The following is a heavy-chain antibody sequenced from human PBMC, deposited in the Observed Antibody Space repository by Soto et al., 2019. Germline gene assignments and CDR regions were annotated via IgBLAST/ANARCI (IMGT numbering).Heavy chain of an antibody. CDR3: AGGSSYYYYYGMDV. CDR1: GYTFTSYG. J-gene: IGHJ6*02. V-gene: IGHV1-18*01. D-gene: IGHD2-15*01. Sequence: ASVKVSCTASGYTFTSYGISWVRQAPGQGLEWMGWISAYNGNTNYAQKLQGRVTMTTDTSTSTAYMELRSLRSDDTAVYYCAGGSSYYYYYGMDVWGQGTTVTVS. CDR2: ISAYNGNT.